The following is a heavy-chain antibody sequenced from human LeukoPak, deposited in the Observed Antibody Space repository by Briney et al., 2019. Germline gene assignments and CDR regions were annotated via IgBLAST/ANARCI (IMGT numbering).Heavy chain of an antibody. CDR2: ISGSGGST. J-gene: IGHJ4*02. D-gene: IGHD6-19*01. Sequence: GGSLRLSCAASGFTFSSYAMSGVRQAPGKGLEWVSAISGSGGSTYYADSVKGRFTISRDNSKNTLYLQMNSLRAEDTAVYYCATSGSPWPDYFDYWGQGTLVTVSS. CDR3: ATSGSPWPDYFDY. V-gene: IGHV3-23*01. CDR1: GFTFSSYA.